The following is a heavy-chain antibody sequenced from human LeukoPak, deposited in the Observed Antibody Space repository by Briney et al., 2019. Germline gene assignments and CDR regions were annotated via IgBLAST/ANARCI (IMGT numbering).Heavy chain of an antibody. V-gene: IGHV4-39*01. CDR3: AISAVAGTGFDY. J-gene: IGHJ4*02. CDR1: GGSISSSSYY. D-gene: IGHD6-19*01. CDR2: IYYSGST. Sequence: SETLSLTCTVSGGSISSSSYYWGWIRQPPGKGLEWIGSIYYSGSTYYNPSLKSRVTISVDTSKNQFSLKLSSVTAADTAVYYCAISAVAGTGFDYWGQGTLVTVPS.